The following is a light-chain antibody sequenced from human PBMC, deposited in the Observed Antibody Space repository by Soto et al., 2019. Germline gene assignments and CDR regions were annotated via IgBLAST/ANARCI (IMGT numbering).Light chain of an antibody. CDR2: DAS. CDR3: QQYETFSGT. V-gene: IGKV1-5*01. J-gene: IGKJ1*01. Sequence: IILTQSPSTLSASVGATVTVTCRASQSVSGWLAWYQQKPGEAPKLLIYDASALPRGVPSRFSGSGSGTKCTLTIASLQPDDVATYYCQQYETFSGTFGPGTKVDIK. CDR1: QSVSGW.